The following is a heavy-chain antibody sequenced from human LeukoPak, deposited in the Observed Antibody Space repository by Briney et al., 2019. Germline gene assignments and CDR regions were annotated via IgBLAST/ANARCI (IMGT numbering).Heavy chain of an antibody. J-gene: IGHJ6*03. CDR3: ARDPWVVVAATNYYYYYMDV. Sequence: GASVKVSCKATSRISWVRQAPGQGLEWMGWISAYNGNTNYAQKLQGRVTMTTDTSTSTAYMELRSLRSDDTAVYYCARDPWVVVAATNYYYYYMDVWGKGTTVTVSS. CDR1: TSR. CDR2: ISAYNGNT. V-gene: IGHV1-18*01. D-gene: IGHD2-15*01.